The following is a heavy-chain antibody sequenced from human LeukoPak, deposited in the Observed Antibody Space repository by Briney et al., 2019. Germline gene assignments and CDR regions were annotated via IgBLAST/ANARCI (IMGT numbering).Heavy chain of an antibody. CDR1: GFTFSNAW. V-gene: IGHV3-15*01. D-gene: IGHD3-10*01. Sequence: GGSLRLSCAASGFTFSNAWMSWVRQAPGKGLEWVGRIKSKTDGGTTDYAAPVEGRFTSSRDDSKNTLYVQMNSLKPEDTAVYYCTTGPYDYGSGTYYHWGQGTLVTVSS. CDR3: TTGPYDYGSGTYYH. J-gene: IGHJ4*02. CDR2: IKSKTDGGTT.